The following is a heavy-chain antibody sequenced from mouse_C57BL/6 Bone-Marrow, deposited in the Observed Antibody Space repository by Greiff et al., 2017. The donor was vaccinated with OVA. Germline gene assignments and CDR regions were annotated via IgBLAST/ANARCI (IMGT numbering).Heavy chain of an antibody. V-gene: IGHV5-4*03. CDR1: GFTFSSYA. J-gene: IGHJ3*01. CDR2: ISDGGSYT. Sequence: EVKLMESGGGLVKPGGSLKLSCAASGFTFSSYAMSWVRQTPEKRLEWVATISDGGSYTYYPDNVKGRFTISRDNAKNNLYLQMRHLKSEDTAMYYCAVAWFAYWGQGTLVTVSA. CDR3: AVAWFAY.